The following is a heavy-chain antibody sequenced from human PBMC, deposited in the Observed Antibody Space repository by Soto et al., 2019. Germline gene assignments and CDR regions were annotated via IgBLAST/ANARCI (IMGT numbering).Heavy chain of an antibody. V-gene: IGHV3-48*02. CDR2: ISSSSSTI. D-gene: IGHD3-22*01. J-gene: IGHJ4*02. CDR3: ASSEIHNYYDSSGPPGY. CDR1: GFTFSSYS. Sequence: GGSLRLSCAASGFTFSSYSMNWVRQAPGKGLEWVSYISSSSSTIYYADSVKGRFTISRDNAKNSLYLQMNSLRDEDTAVYYCASSEIHNYYDSSGPPGYWGQGXLVTVSS.